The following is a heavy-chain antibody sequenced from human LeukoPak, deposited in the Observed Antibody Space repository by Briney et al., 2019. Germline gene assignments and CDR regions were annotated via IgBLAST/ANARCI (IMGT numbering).Heavy chain of an antibody. CDR3: VRGGQGDGYSADEAFDI. CDR1: GDSVFSNSS. Sequence: SQTLSLTCAISGDSVFSNSSWNWIRQSPSRGLEWLGRTYYRSKWYNDYVVSVKSRININPDTSKNQFSLQLNSVTPEDTAVYYCVRGGQGDGYSADEAFDIWGQGTMVTVSA. V-gene: IGHV6-1*01. CDR2: TYYRSKWYN. J-gene: IGHJ3*02. D-gene: IGHD5-18*01.